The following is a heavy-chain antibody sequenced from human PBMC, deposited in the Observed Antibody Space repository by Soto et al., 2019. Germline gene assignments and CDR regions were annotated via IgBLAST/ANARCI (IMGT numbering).Heavy chain of an antibody. D-gene: IGHD6-13*01. CDR3: ARERSAAGTGWFDP. CDR2: MNPNSGNT. CDR1: GYTFTSYD. J-gene: IGHJ5*02. V-gene: IGHV1-8*01. Sequence: QVQLVQSGAEVKKPGASVKVSCKASGYTFTSYDINWVRQATGQGLEWMGWMNPNSGNTGYAQKFQGRVTMTRNTSISTAYMELCSLRSEDTAVYYCARERSAAGTGWFDPWGEGTLVTVSS.